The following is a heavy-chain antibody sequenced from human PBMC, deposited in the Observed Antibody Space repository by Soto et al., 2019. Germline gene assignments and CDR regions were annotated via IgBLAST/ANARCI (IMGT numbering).Heavy chain of an antibody. D-gene: IGHD6-19*01. Sequence: GGSLRLSCAASGFTFSSYAMSWVRQAPGKGLEWVSAISGSGGSTYYADSVKGRFTISRDNSKNTLYLQMNSLRAEDTAVYYCAKDRGDQWLGSPLADFDYFDYWGQGTLVTVSS. J-gene: IGHJ4*02. CDR2: ISGSGGST. V-gene: IGHV3-23*01. CDR1: GFTFSSYA. CDR3: AKDRGDQWLGSPLADFDYFDY.